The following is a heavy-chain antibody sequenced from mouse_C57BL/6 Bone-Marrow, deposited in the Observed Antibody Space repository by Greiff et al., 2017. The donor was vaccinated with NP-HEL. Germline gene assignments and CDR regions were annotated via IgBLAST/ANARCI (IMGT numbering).Heavy chain of an antibody. CDR1: GYTFTTYP. Sequence: QVQLQQSGAELVKPGASVKMSCKASGYTFTTYPIEWVKQNHGKSLEWIGNFHPYNDDTEYNEKFKNKATLTVEKSSSTVYLELSRLTSDDSSVYYCARGGNYGYYLDYGGQGTTLTVSA. D-gene: IGHD2-1*01. CDR2: FHPYNDDT. CDR3: ARGGNYGYYLDY. J-gene: IGHJ2*01. V-gene: IGHV1-47*01.